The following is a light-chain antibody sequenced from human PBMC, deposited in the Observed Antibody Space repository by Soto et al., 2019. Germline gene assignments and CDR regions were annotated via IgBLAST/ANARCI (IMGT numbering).Light chain of an antibody. V-gene: IGKV1-33*01. Sequence: DIQMTQSPSSLSASVGDRVTITCQASHDIKKFLNWFQEKPGKAPELLIYDASNLQTGVPSRFSGSGSGTHFTFTISSLQPEDIATYYCQRYDSLPPTFGQGTRLAIK. CDR2: DAS. CDR3: QRYDSLPPT. J-gene: IGKJ5*01. CDR1: HDIKKF.